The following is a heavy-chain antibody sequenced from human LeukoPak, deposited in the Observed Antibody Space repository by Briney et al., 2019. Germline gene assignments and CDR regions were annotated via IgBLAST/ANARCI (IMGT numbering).Heavy chain of an antibody. V-gene: IGHV3-23*01. CDR2: ISNNGGYT. J-gene: IGHJ4*02. CDR3: AKQLGYCSDGSCYFPY. D-gene: IGHD2-15*01. CDR1: GFTFSSSA. Sequence: GGSLRLSCAASGFTFSSSAMSWVRQAPGKGLEWVSAISNNGGYTYYADSVLGRFTISRDNSKSTLCLQMNSLRAEDTAVYYCAKQLGYCSDGSCYFPYWGQGTLVTVSS.